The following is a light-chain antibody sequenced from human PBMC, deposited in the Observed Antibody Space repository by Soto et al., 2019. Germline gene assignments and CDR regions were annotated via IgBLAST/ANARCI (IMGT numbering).Light chain of an antibody. CDR2: TAS. CDR1: QSISRD. Sequence: DIQMTQSPSSLSASVGDGVTITCRASQSISRDLNWYQQKPGKAPKLLLHTASSLQSGVPSRFSGSGSGTDFTLTNSSMQPEDFATYYCQQSYSSPYTFGQGTKLEIK. J-gene: IGKJ2*01. V-gene: IGKV1-39*01. CDR3: QQSYSSPYT.